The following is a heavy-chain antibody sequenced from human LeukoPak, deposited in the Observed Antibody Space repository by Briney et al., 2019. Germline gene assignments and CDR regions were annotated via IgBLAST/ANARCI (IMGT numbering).Heavy chain of an antibody. CDR2: IRYDGSNK. J-gene: IGHJ4*02. D-gene: IGHD5-12*01. Sequence: PGGSLRLSCAASGFTFSSYGMHWVRQAPGKGREWVAFIRYDGSNKYYADSVKGRFTISRDNSKNTLYLQMNSLRAEDTAVYYCAKDRYSGYDYFDYWGQGTLVTVSS. CDR1: GFTFSSYG. CDR3: AKDRYSGYDYFDY. V-gene: IGHV3-30*02.